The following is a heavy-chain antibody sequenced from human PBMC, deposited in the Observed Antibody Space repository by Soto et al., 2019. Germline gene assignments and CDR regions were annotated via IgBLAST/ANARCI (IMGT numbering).Heavy chain of an antibody. CDR1: GGTLSSYA. Sequence: SVKVSCKASGGTLSSYAISWLRHAPRQGLEWMGGIIPIFGTANYAQKFQGRVTITADKSTSTAYMELSSLRSEDTAVYYCASAWRYYYDSSGYYAFDIWGQGTMVPV. V-gene: IGHV1-69*06. CDR3: ASAWRYYYDSSGYYAFDI. D-gene: IGHD3-22*01. CDR2: IIPIFGTA. J-gene: IGHJ3*02.